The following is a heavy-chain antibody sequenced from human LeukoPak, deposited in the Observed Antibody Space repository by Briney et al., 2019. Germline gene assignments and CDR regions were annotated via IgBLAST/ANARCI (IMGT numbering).Heavy chain of an antibody. Sequence: PGGSLRLSCAASGFTFSSYGMHWVRQAPGKGLEWVAVISYDGSNKYYADSVKGRFTISRDNSKNTLYLQMNSLRAEDTAVYYCARDHAGIVLPAAVGAHWGQGTLVTVSS. D-gene: IGHD2-2*01. CDR3: ARDHAGIVLPAAVGAH. V-gene: IGHV3-30*03. CDR1: GFTFSSYG. CDR2: ISYDGSNK. J-gene: IGHJ4*02.